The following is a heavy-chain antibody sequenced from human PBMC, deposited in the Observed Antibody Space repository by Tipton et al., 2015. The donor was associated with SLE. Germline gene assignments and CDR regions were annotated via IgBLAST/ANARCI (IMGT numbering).Heavy chain of an antibody. D-gene: IGHD2-21*01. CDR1: GYTFTSYG. J-gene: IGHJ4*02. CDR2: ISAYNGNT. Sequence: QVQLVQSGAEVKKPGASVKVSCKASGYTFTSYGISWVRQAPGQGLEWMGWISAYNGNTNYAQKLQGRVTMTTDTSTSTAYMELRSLRSDDTAVYYCARDAYCGGDCSYREGFDYWGQGTLVTVSS. CDR3: ARDAYCGGDCSYREGFDY. V-gene: IGHV1-18*01.